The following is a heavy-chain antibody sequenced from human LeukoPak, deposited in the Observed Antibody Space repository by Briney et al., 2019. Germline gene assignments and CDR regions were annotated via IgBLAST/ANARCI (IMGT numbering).Heavy chain of an antibody. Sequence: ASVKVSCKASGYTFTGYYMHWVRQAPGQGLEWMGWINPNSGGTNYAQKFQGRVTMTRDTSISTAYMELRRLRSDDTAVYYCARDKTTVTPGSFDYWGQGTLVTVSS. D-gene: IGHD4-17*01. V-gene: IGHV1-2*02. CDR2: INPNSGGT. CDR3: ARDKTTVTPGSFDY. CDR1: GYTFTGYY. J-gene: IGHJ4*02.